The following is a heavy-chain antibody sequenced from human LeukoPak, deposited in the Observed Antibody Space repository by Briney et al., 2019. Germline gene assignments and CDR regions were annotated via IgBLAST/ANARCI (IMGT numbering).Heavy chain of an antibody. D-gene: IGHD1-1*01. V-gene: IGHV4-39*07. J-gene: IGHJ4*02. Sequence: SETLSLTCTVSGGSISSSSYYWGWIRQPPGKGLEWIGSIYHSGSTYYNPSLKSRVTISVDTSKNQFSLKLSSVTAADTAVYYCARGNWNDVVGYYFDYWGQGTLVTVSS. CDR2: IYHSGST. CDR3: ARGNWNDVVGYYFDY. CDR1: GGSISSSSYY.